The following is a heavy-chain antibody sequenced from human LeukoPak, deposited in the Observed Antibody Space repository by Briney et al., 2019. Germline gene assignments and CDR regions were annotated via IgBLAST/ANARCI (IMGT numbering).Heavy chain of an antibody. CDR2: ISSTGSYI. CDR3: AREMDDILTGYGLDY. V-gene: IGHV3-21*01. Sequence: GGSLRLSCAASGFTFSSYSMNGVRQAPGKGLEWVSSISSTGSYIFYADSVKGRFTISRDNAKNSLYLQMNSLRAEDTAVYYCAREMDDILTGYGLDYWGQGTLVTVSS. CDR1: GFTFSSYS. J-gene: IGHJ4*02. D-gene: IGHD3-9*01.